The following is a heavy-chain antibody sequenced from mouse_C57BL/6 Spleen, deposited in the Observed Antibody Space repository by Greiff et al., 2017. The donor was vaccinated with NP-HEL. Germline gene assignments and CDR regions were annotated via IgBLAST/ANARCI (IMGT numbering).Heavy chain of an antibody. CDR3: ARRGGQAYAMDY. V-gene: IGHV8-12*01. J-gene: IGHJ4*01. CDR2: IYWDDDK. D-gene: IGHD3-2*02. CDR1: GFSLSTSGMG. Sequence: QVTLKESGPGILQSSQTLSLTCSFSGFSLSTSGMGVSWSRQPSGKGMEWLVHIYWDDDKRYNPSLKSRLTISKHTSRNQVFLKITSVDTADTATYYCARRGGQAYAMDYWGQGTSVTVSS.